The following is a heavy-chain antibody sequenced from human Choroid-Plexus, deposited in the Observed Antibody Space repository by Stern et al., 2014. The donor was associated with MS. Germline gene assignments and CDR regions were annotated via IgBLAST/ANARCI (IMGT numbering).Heavy chain of an antibody. D-gene: IGHD2/OR15-2a*01. V-gene: IGHV3-30*18. J-gene: IGHJ5*02. CDR1: GFTFGSCA. CDR3: AKDRQYLTYFFDH. CDR2: VSYDGSNK. Sequence: DQLVESGGGVVQPGMPLRLSCVASGFTFGSCAMHWVRQAPGKGLEWVAGVSYDGSNKYYADSVKGRFTISRDNSQNTLYMQMSSLRPEDTAVYYCAKDRQYLTYFFDHWGQGSLVTVSS.